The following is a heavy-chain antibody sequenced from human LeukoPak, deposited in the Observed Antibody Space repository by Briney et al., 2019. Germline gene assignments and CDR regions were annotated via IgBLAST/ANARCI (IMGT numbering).Heavy chain of an antibody. CDR1: GGTFSSYA. CDR3: ARSKENYDYVWGSYPMGSWFDP. CDR2: FIPIFGTA. D-gene: IGHD3-16*01. Sequence: GASVKVSCKASGGTFSSYAISWVRQAPGQGLEWMGGFIPIFGTANYAQKFQGRVTITADESTSTAYMELSSLRSEDTAVYYCARSKENYDYVWGSYPMGSWFDPWGQGTLVTVSS. V-gene: IGHV1-69*13. J-gene: IGHJ5*02.